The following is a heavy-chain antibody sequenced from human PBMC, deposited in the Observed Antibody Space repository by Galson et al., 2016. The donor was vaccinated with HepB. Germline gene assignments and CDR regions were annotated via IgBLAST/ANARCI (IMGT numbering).Heavy chain of an antibody. Sequence: SLRLSCAASGFTVSDSYMGWVRQAPGQGLIWVSVIFGGGATYYADSATGRFTISRDSSKNTLNLQMNSLRAEDTAVYYCARGTAVLAGDAFDIWGQGTLVTVSS. CDR3: ARGTAVLAGDAFDI. D-gene: IGHD1-1*01. J-gene: IGHJ3*02. V-gene: IGHV3-53*01. CDR2: IFGGGAT. CDR1: GFTVSDSY.